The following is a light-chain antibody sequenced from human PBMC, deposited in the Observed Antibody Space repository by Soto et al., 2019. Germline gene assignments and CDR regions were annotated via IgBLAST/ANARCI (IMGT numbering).Light chain of an antibody. Sequence: QSVLTQPASVSGSPGQSITISCTGTSSDVGSYNLVSWYQQHPGKAPKLMIYEGSKRPSGVSNRFSGSKSGNTASLTISGLQAEDEADYYCCSYAGSRTSFYVFGTVTRV. CDR1: SSDVGSYNL. J-gene: IGLJ1*01. CDR3: CSYAGSRTSFYV. V-gene: IGLV2-23*01. CDR2: EGS.